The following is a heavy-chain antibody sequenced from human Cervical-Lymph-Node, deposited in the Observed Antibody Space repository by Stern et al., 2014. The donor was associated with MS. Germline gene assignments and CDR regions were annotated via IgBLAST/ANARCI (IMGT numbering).Heavy chain of an antibody. Sequence: VQLVESGAEVKKPGASVKVSCKASGYTFTSYDINWVRQAPGQGLEWMGWMNPNSGNTGYAQKFQGRVTMTRNTSISTAYMELSSLRSEDTAVYYCATSSPYSSGWIDYWGQGTLVTVSS. CDR1: GYTFTSYD. CDR2: MNPNSGNT. J-gene: IGHJ4*02. V-gene: IGHV1-8*01. D-gene: IGHD6-19*01. CDR3: ATSSPYSSGWIDY.